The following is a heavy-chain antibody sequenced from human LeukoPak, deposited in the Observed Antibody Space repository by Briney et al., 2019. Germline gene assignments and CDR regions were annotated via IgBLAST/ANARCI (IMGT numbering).Heavy chain of an antibody. CDR2: IFGDVETIQT. D-gene: IGHD3-16*01. Sequence: GGSLRLSCEASGLTFTNTFVTWVPRAPEGGVEWGGRIFGDVETIQTEHSARLKGRFTIQTDDTKNTVYLQLDSLTTEYTAIYYCGAYIFGFGGDCWGEGSPVTVSS. J-gene: IGHJ4*02. V-gene: IGHV3-15*01. CDR1: GLTFTNTF. CDR3: GAYIFGFGGDC.